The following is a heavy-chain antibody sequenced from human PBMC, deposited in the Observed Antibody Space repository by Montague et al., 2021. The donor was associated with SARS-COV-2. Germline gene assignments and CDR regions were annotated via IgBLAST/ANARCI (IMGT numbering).Heavy chain of an antibody. CDR3: AGLGSPRITIFGVVTHNWFDP. V-gene: IGHV4-39*01. D-gene: IGHD3-3*01. CDR2: IYYSGST. Sequence: SETRSLTCTVSGGSISSSSYYWGWIRQPPGKGLEWIGSIYYSGSTYYNPSLKSRVTISVDTSKSQFSLKLSSVTAADTAVYYCAGLGSPRITIFGVVTHNWFDPWGQGTLVTISS. CDR1: GGSISSSSYY. J-gene: IGHJ5*02.